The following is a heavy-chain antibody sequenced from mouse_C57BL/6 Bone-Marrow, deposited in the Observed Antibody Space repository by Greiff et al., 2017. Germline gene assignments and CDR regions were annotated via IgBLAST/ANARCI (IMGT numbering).Heavy chain of an antibody. D-gene: IGHD2-4*01. J-gene: IGHJ2*01. CDR1: GYTFTSYW. V-gene: IGHV1-5*01. CDR3: TRYYEDDGGGDY. CDR2: IYPGNSDT. Sequence: VQLQQSGTVLTRPGASVKMSCKTSGYTFTSYWMHWVKQRPGQGLEWIGAIYPGNSDTSYNQKFKGKAKLTAVTSASTAYMELSSRTNEDSAVYFCTRYYEDDGGGDYWGRGTTLTVSS.